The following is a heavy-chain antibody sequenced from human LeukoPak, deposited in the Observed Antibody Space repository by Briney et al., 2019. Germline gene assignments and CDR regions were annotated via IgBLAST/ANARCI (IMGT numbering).Heavy chain of an antibody. CDR1: GYSISSGYY. Sequence: SETLSLTCTVSGYSISSGYYWGWIRQPPGKGLEWIGSIYHSGSTYYNPSLKSRVTISVDTSKNQFSLKLSSVTAADTAVYYCASEDSGYNFDYWGQGTLVTVSS. V-gene: IGHV4-38-2*02. CDR2: IYHSGST. D-gene: IGHD5-12*01. J-gene: IGHJ4*02. CDR3: ASEDSGYNFDY.